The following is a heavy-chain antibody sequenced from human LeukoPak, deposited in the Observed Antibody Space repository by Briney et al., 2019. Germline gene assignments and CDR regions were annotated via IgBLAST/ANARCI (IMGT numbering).Heavy chain of an antibody. CDR2: INQGGSEK. Sequence: GGSLRLSCAASGFTFTNYWMTWVRQAPGKGLEWVADINQGGSEKRYVDSVKGRFIISRDNAKNSLSLQLNSLTAEDTAVYYCARDATRGGDFDYWGQGTLVTVSS. CDR3: ARDATRGGDFDY. CDR1: GFTFTNYW. J-gene: IGHJ4*02. D-gene: IGHD3-16*01. V-gene: IGHV3-7*01.